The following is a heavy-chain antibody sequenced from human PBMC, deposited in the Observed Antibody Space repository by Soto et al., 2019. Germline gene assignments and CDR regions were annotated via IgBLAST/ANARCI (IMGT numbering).Heavy chain of an antibody. J-gene: IGHJ6*02. V-gene: IGHV1-69*13. CDR1: GGTFSSYA. CDR3: ARGIVVVVAATSGNYYYGMDV. Sequence: ASVKVSCKASGGTFSSYAISWVRQAPGQGLEWMGGIIPIFGTANYAQKFQGRVTITADESTSTAYMELSSLRSEDTAVYYCARGIVVVVAATSGNYYYGMDVWGQGTTVTVSS. CDR2: IIPIFGTA. D-gene: IGHD2-15*01.